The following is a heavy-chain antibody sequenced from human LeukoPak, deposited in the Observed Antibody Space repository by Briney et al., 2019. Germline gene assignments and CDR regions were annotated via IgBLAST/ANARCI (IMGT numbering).Heavy chain of an antibody. Sequence: GGSLRLSCAASGFTFDDYAMHWVRQAPGKGLEWVSGISWSSDNTNYADSVKGRFIISRDNAKSSLYLQMNSLRPDDTALYYCAKDRAAMVPTAAILDYWGQGILVTVSS. CDR3: AKDRAAMVPTAAILDY. J-gene: IGHJ4*02. CDR1: GFTFDDYA. V-gene: IGHV3-9*01. CDR2: ISWSSDNT. D-gene: IGHD2-2*01.